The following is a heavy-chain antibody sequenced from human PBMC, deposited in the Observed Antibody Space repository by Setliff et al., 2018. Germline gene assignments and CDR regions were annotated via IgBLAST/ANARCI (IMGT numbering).Heavy chain of an antibody. CDR2: VKSKTDGGTT. J-gene: IGHJ5*02. CDR3: ARDDDTTSRYSRFEH. CDR1: GFTLSNAW. Sequence: GGSLRLSCAASGFTLSNAWMNWVRQAPGRGLEWVGRVKSKTDGGTTDYAAPVKDKFTISRDDTKNTVYLQMDSLRAEDTAVYYCARDDDTTSRYSRFEHWGQGTPVTVSS. D-gene: IGHD5-12*01. V-gene: IGHV3-15*07.